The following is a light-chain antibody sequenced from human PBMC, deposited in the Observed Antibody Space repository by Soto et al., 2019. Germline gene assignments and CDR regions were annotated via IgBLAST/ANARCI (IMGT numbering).Light chain of an antibody. CDR2: DAS. CDR3: QQVNSYPLT. J-gene: IGKJ4*01. V-gene: IGKV3-20*01. Sequence: DIVLTQSPDSLSVSPGERATLSCRASQTVRNNYLAWYQQKPGQAPRLLIYDASSRATGIPDRFSGGGSGTDFTLTISRLEPEDFAVYYCQQVNSYPLTFGGGTKVDI. CDR1: QTVRNNY.